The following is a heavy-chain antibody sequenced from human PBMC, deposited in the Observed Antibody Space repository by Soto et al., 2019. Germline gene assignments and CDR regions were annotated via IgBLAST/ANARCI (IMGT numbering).Heavy chain of an antibody. CDR3: GRAFGYDALDI. CDR2: INSDGTTT. J-gene: IGHJ3*02. D-gene: IGHD3-10*01. Sequence: EVQLVESGGGLVQRGGSLRLSCAASGFTIRSYWMYWVRQAPGKGLVWVSRINSDGTTTNYADSVKGRFTISRDNAENTLYLQMNSLRVEATAVYYCGRAFGYDALDIWGQGTMVTVSS. CDR1: GFTIRSYW. V-gene: IGHV3-74*01.